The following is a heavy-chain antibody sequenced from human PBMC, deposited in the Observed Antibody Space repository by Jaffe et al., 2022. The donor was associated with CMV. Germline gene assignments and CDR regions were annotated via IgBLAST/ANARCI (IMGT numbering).Heavy chain of an antibody. J-gene: IGHJ4*02. V-gene: IGHV3-33*08. D-gene: IGHD2-15*01. Sequence: QVQLVESGGGVVQPGRSLRLSCAASGFTFSSYGMHWVRQAPGKGLEWVAVIWYDGSNKYYADSVKGRFTISRDNSKNTLYLQMNSLRAEDTAVYYCARDEGRYCSGGSCYSFDYWGQGTLVTVSS. CDR1: GFTFSSYG. CDR2: IWYDGSNK. CDR3: ARDEGRYCSGGSCYSFDY.